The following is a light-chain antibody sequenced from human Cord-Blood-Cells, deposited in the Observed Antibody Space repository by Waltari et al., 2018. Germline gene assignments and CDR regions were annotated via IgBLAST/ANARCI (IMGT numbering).Light chain of an antibody. CDR1: QSVSSY. V-gene: IGKV3-11*01. CDR3: QQRSNWPPGFT. CDR2: DAA. J-gene: IGKJ3*01. Sequence: EIVLTQSPATLSLSPGERATLPCRASQSVSSYLAWYQQKPGQAPRILIYDAANRATGIPARFSGSGSGTDFTLTISSLEPEDFAVYYCQQRSNWPPGFTFGPGTKVDIK.